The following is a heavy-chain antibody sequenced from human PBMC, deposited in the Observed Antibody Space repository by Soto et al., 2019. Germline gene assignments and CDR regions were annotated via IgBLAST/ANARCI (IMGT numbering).Heavy chain of an antibody. CDR2: IYHSGST. J-gene: IGHJ6*03. CDR1: GGSISSSNW. V-gene: IGHV4-4*02. D-gene: IGHD3-10*01. Sequence: SETLSLTCAVSGGSISSSNWWSWVRQPPGKGLEWIGEIYHSGSTNYNPSLKSRVTISVDKSKNQFSLKLSSVTAADTAVYYCARGEITMVRGVHPDNYYYYYYMDVWGKGTTVTVSS. CDR3: ARGEITMVRGVHPDNYYYYYYMDV.